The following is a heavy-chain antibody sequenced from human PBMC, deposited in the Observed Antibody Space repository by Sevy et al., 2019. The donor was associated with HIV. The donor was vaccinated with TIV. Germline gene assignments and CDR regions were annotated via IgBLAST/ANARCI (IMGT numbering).Heavy chain of an antibody. CDR1: GFTFSSYG. CDR3: AKVANGSGRNPLFRYYYYGMDV. D-gene: IGHD6-19*01. Sequence: GGSLRLSCAASGFTFSSYGMHWVRQAPGKGLEWVAFIRYDGSNKYYADSVKGRFTISRDNSKNTLYLQMNSLRAEDAAVYYCAKVANGSGRNPLFRYYYYGMDVWGQGTTVTVSS. V-gene: IGHV3-30*02. CDR2: IRYDGSNK. J-gene: IGHJ6*02.